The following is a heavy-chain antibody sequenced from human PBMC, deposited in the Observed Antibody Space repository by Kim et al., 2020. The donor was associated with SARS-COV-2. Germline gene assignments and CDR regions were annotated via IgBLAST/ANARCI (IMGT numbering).Heavy chain of an antibody. D-gene: IGHD5-12*01. CDR3: TNIVATVSRRVPNLDY. Sequence: GGSLRLSCTASGFTFGDYAMSWFRQAPGKGLEWVGFIRSKAYGGTTEYAASVEGRFTISRDDSKSIAYLQMNSLKTEDTAVYYCTNIVATVSRRVPNLDYWGQGTLVTVSS. CDR2: IRSKAYGGTT. V-gene: IGHV3-49*03. J-gene: IGHJ4*02. CDR1: GFTFGDYA.